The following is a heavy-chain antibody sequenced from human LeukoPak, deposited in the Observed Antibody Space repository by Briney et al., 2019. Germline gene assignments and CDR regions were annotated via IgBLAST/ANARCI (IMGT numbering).Heavy chain of an antibody. CDR2: ISGYNRNT. J-gene: IGHJ6*03. V-gene: IGHV1-18*01. CDR1: GYTFSDYG. D-gene: IGHD4/OR15-4a*01. Sequence: ASVKVSCKPSGYTFSDYGITWVRQAPGQGIEWMGWISGYNRNTNYAESLQGRVTMTIDTSTSTAYMDLRSLRSDDTAVYYCARVGLVDNEYGFYFYMDVWGKGTTVIVSS. CDR3: ARVGLVDNEYGFYFYMDV.